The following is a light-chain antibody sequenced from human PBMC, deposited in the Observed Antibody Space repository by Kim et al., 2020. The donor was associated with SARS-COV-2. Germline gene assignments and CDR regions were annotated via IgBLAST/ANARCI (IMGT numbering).Light chain of an antibody. Sequence: AEKAQRITWGGNKIGVRGVQVYQQKPDQAPFVVMNNDNDRTSGIPVRFSGSNSGNTATLTISRVEGGDEADDYCQVWEGSSNQPVFGGGTQLTVL. CDR1: KIGVRG. V-gene: IGLV3-21*01. J-gene: IGLJ3*02. CDR2: NDN. CDR3: QVWEGSSNQPV.